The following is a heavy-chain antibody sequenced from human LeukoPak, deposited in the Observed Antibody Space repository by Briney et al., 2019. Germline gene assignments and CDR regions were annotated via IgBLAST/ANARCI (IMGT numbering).Heavy chain of an antibody. Sequence: GASVTVSCKASGYTFTGYYMHWVRQAPGQGLEWMGWINPNSGDTNYAQKFQGRVTMTRDTSISTAHMELSRLKSDDTAVYYCARDRWGYPAPGYFDYWGQGTLVTVSS. CDR2: INPNSGDT. D-gene: IGHD3-16*02. V-gene: IGHV1-2*02. CDR1: GYTFTGYY. CDR3: ARDRWGYPAPGYFDY. J-gene: IGHJ4*02.